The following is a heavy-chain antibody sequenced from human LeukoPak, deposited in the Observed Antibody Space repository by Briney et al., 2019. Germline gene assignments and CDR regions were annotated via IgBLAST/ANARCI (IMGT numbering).Heavy chain of an antibody. D-gene: IGHD1-26*01. Sequence: GGSLRLSCGASRFTFSSYGMHWVRQAPGKGLEWVAVISYDGSYKFYVDSVKGRFTISRDNFKNTLYLQMNSLRAEDTAVYYCAKEAIMWELLGGWSRNFDYWGQGTLVTVSS. V-gene: IGHV3-30*18. CDR3: AKEAIMWELLGGWSRNFDY. J-gene: IGHJ4*02. CDR1: RFTFSSYG. CDR2: ISYDGSYK.